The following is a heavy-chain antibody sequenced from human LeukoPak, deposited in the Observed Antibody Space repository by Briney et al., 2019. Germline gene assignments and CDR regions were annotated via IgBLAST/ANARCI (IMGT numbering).Heavy chain of an antibody. V-gene: IGHV3-21*01. CDR2: ISSSSSYI. D-gene: IGHD6-6*01. Sequence: PGGSLRLSCAASGFTFSSYAMSWVRQAPGKGLEWVSAISSSSSYIYYADSVKGRFTISRDNAKNSLYLQMNSLRAEDTAVYYCARVGGMGGSSSSDYWGQGTLVTVSS. CDR1: GFTFSSYA. J-gene: IGHJ4*02. CDR3: ARVGGMGGSSSSDY.